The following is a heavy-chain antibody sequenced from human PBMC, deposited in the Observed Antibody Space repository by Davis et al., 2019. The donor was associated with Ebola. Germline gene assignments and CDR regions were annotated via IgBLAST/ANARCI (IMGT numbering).Heavy chain of an antibody. D-gene: IGHD3-10*01. CDR3: ARNVELTATGLSDY. CDR2: ISAYNGNT. Sequence: ASVKVSCKASGYTFTSYGISWVRQAPGQGLEWVGWISAYNGNTEYARKVQGRVTMTTDTSTNTAYMELGSLRFDDTAVYYCARNVELTATGLSDYWGQGTLVTVSS. J-gene: IGHJ4*02. CDR1: GYTFTSYG. V-gene: IGHV1-18*04.